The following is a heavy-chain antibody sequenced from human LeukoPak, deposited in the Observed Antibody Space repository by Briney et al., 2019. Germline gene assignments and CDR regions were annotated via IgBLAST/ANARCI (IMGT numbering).Heavy chain of an antibody. Sequence: PPETLSLTCTVSGGSISPHYWTWIRQTPGKGLEWIGYIYYNGATSYNPSLRRRLTLSVDTTKNQLSLRLTSVTAADTAVYYCTREVSTLTFDYWGQGTLVTVSS. CDR3: TREVSTLTFDY. V-gene: IGHV4-59*11. CDR1: GGSISPHY. J-gene: IGHJ4*02. CDR2: IYYNGAT. D-gene: IGHD4-17*01.